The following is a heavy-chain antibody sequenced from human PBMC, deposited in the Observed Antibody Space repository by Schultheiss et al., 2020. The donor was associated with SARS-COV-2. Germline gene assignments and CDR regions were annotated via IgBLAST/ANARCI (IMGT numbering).Heavy chain of an antibody. CDR1: GFTFSSYG. J-gene: IGHJ3*02. D-gene: IGHD3-9*01. Sequence: GGSLRLSCAASGFTFSSYGMHWVRQASGKGLEWVSVIYSGGSTYYADSVKGRFTISRDNSKNTLLLQMNSLRAEDTAVYYCASARYHDILTGYYSGAFDIWGQGTMVTVSS. V-gene: IGHV3-NL1*01. CDR2: IYSGGST. CDR3: ASARYHDILTGYYSGAFDI.